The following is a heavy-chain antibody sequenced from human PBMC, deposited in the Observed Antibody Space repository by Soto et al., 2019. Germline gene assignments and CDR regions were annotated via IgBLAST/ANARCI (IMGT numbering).Heavy chain of an antibody. CDR2: IIPILGIA. D-gene: IGHD2-2*03. CDR1: VGTFSSYA. CDR3: ARAGGYCSSTSCRDDY. V-gene: IGHV1-69*10. J-gene: IGHJ4*02. Sequence: GASVKVSCKASVGTFSSYAISWVRQAPGQGLEWMGGIIPILGIANYAQKFQGRVTITADKSTSTAYMELSSLRSEDTAVYYCARAGGYCSSTSCRDDYWGQGTLVTVSS.